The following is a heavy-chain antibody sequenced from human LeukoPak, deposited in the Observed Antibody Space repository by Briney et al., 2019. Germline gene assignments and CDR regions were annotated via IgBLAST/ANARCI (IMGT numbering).Heavy chain of an antibody. CDR2: IYYSGST. Sequence: KPSETLSLTCTVSGGSISIYYWSWIRQPPGKGLEWIGYIYYSGSTNYNPSLKSRVTISVDRSKNQFSLKLISVTAADTAVYYCARHSPRRIAVAGTTWWFDPWGQGTLVTVSS. CDR3: ARHSPRRIAVAGTTWWFDP. J-gene: IGHJ5*01. CDR1: GGSISIYY. D-gene: IGHD6-19*01. V-gene: IGHV4-59*08.